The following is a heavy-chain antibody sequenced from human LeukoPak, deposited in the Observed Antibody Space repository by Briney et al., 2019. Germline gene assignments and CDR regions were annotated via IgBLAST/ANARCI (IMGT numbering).Heavy chain of an antibody. Sequence: GRSLRLSCAASGFTFSSYGMHWVRQAPGKGLEWVAVIWYDGSNKYYADSVKGRFTISRDNSKNTLYLQMNSLRAEDTAVYYCAKEGYYGSGGYYFDYWGQGTLVTVSS. J-gene: IGHJ4*02. D-gene: IGHD3-10*01. CDR1: GFTFSSYG. CDR2: IWYDGSNK. CDR3: AKEGYYGSGGYYFDY. V-gene: IGHV3-33*06.